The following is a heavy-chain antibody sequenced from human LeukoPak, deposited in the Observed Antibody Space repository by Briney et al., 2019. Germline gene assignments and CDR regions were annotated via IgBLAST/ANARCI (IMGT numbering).Heavy chain of an antibody. Sequence: SETLSLTCIVSGGSISNYYWSWIRQPPGKGLEWIGYIHSSRGTNYNPSLKSRVTISPDTSRNQFSLKLSSVTAADTAVYYCARDDGEGIDYWGQGTLVTVSS. CDR2: IHSSRGT. J-gene: IGHJ4*02. V-gene: IGHV4-59*12. CDR1: GGSISNYY. D-gene: IGHD3-10*01. CDR3: ARDDGEGIDY.